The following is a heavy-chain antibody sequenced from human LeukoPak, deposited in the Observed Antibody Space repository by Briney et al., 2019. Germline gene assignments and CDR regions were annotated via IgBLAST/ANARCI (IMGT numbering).Heavy chain of an antibody. V-gene: IGHV5-51*01. CDR2: IYPGDSDT. D-gene: IGHD6-6*01. J-gene: IGHJ6*03. Sequence: GESLKISCKDSGYNFNSYWIGWVRQMPGKGLEWMGVIYPGDSDTRYSPSFQGQVTISADKSISTAYLQWSSLKASDTAMYYCARLNSIAARDYYYYMDVWGKGTTVTVSS. CDR3: ARLNSIAARDYYYYMDV. CDR1: GYNFNSYW.